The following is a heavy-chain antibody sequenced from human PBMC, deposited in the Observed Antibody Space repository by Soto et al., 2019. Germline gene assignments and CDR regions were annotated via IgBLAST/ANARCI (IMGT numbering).Heavy chain of an antibody. V-gene: IGHV1-69*13. CDR1: GGTFSSYA. D-gene: IGHD2-2*01. CDR3: ASISSSTSHTYCYYGMDV. CDR2: IIPIFGTA. J-gene: IGHJ6*02. Sequence: SVKVSCKASGGTFSSYAISWVRQAPGQGLEWMGGIIPIFGTANYAQKFQGRVTITADESTSTAYMELSSLRSEDTAVYYCASISSSTSHTYCYYGMDVWGQGTTVTVSS.